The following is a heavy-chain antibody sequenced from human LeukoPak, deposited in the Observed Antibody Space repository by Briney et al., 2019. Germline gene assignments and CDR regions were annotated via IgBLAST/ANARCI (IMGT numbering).Heavy chain of an antibody. Sequence: GGSLRLSCAASGFTVSSKYMSWVRQAPGQGLEWVSSIYSDGNTYYADSVKGRFTISRDNSKNTVYLQMNSLRAEDTAVYYCASATYCSGDCYAFFDDWGQGTLVTVSS. D-gene: IGHD2-21*02. CDR3: ASATYCSGDCYAFFDD. CDR2: IYSDGNT. J-gene: IGHJ4*02. V-gene: IGHV3-66*02. CDR1: GFTVSSKY.